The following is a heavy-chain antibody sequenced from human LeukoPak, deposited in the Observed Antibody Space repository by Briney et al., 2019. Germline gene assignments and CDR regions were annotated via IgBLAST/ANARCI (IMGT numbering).Heavy chain of an antibody. CDR3: AADPTYYYGSGSYYWFDP. J-gene: IGHJ5*02. CDR1: GFTFTSSA. Sequence: SVKVSCKASGFTFTSSAMQWVRQARGQRLEWVGWIVVGSGNTNYAQKFQERVTITRDMSTSTAYMELSSLRSEDTAVYYCAADPTYYYGSGSYYWFDPWGQGTLVTVSS. CDR2: IVVGSGNT. V-gene: IGHV1-58*02. D-gene: IGHD3-10*01.